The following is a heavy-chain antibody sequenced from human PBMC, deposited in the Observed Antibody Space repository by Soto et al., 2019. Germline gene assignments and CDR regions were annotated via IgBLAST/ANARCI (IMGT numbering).Heavy chain of an antibody. CDR2: IWYDGSNE. CDR3: ARDVLIVSVADTVGIDY. J-gene: IGHJ4*01. V-gene: IGHV3-33*08. CDR1: GFTFSSYG. D-gene: IGHD6-19*01. Sequence: SGGSLRLSCAASGFTFSSYGMPWVRQAPGKGLEWVAVIWYDGSNEYFADSVKGRFTISRDNSKNTLYLQMRSLRAEDTAVYYCARDVLIVSVADTVGIDYSGQGTMLTVSS.